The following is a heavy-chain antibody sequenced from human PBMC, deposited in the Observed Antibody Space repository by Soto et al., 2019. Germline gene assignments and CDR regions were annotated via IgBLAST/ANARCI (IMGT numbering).Heavy chain of an antibody. CDR1: GFTFSSYA. CDR3: AKDLSDPLLTQFYFDY. V-gene: IGHV3-23*01. D-gene: IGHD2-2*01. CDR2: ISGSGGST. J-gene: IGHJ4*02. Sequence: EVQLLESGGGLVQPGGSLRLSCAASGFTFSSYAMSWVRQAPGKGLEWVSAISGSGGSTYYADSVKGRFTISRDNSKNTLYLQMNSLRAEDTAVYYCAKDLSDPLLTQFYFDYWGQGTLVTVSS.